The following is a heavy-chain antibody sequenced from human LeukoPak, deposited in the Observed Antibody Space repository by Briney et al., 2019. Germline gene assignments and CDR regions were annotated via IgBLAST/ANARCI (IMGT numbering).Heavy chain of an antibody. Sequence: GGSLRLSCAASGFTFSSYAMSWVRQAPGKGLEWVSVISADSATTFYADSVKGRFTISRDNAKNTVFLQMSSLRAEDTALYYCARKSASGNYPLDYWGQGTLVTVSS. CDR2: ISADSATT. V-gene: IGHV3-23*01. CDR1: GFTFSSYA. D-gene: IGHD3-10*01. J-gene: IGHJ4*02. CDR3: ARKSASGNYPLDY.